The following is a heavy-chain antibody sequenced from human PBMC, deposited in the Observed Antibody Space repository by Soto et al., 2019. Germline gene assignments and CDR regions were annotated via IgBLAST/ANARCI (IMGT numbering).Heavy chain of an antibody. Sequence: GASVKVSCKASGYTFTSYAMHWVRQAPGQRLEWMGWINACNGNTKYSQKFQGRVTITRDTSASTAYMELSSLRSEDTAVYYCARVWGGIAVAPSSYWGQGTLVTVSS. CDR2: INACNGNT. D-gene: IGHD6-19*01. V-gene: IGHV1-3*01. CDR1: GYTFTSYA. J-gene: IGHJ4*02. CDR3: ARVWGGIAVAPSSY.